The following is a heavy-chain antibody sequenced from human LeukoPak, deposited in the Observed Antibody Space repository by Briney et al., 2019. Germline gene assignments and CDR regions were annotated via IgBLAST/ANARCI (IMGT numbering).Heavy chain of an antibody. CDR3: ARHYYDSSGPTYFDY. CDR2: IYYSGST. Sequence: SETLSLTCTVSGGSISSSSYYWGWIRQPPGKGLEWIGSIYYSGSTYYNPSLKSRVTISVDTSKTQFSLKLSSVTAADTAVYYCARHYYDSSGPTYFDYWGQGTLVTVSS. CDR1: GGSISSSSYY. V-gene: IGHV4-39*01. D-gene: IGHD3-22*01. J-gene: IGHJ4*02.